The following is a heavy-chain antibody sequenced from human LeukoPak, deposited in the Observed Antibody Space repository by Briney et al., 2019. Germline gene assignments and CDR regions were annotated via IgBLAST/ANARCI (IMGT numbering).Heavy chain of an antibody. Sequence: SETLSLTCTVSGCSISSGDYYWSWIRQPPGKGLEWIGYIYYSGSTYYNPSLKSRVTISVDTSKNQFSLKLSSVTAADTAVYYCASSSSWGYYGMDVWGQGTTVTVSS. CDR1: GCSISSGDYY. CDR2: IYYSGST. V-gene: IGHV4-30-4*01. D-gene: IGHD6-13*01. J-gene: IGHJ6*02. CDR3: ASSSSWGYYGMDV.